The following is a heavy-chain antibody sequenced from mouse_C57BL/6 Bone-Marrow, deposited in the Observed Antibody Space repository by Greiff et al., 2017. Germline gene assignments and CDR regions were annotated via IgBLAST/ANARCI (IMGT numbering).Heavy chain of an antibody. CDR2: INPNSGST. CDR1: GYTFTSYW. J-gene: IGHJ2*01. Sequence: QVQLQQPGAEPVKPGASVKLSCKASGYTFTSYWMHWVKQRPGQGLEWIGMINPNSGSTNYNEKFKSKAKLTVDKSSSTAYMQRSSLTSEDSAVYCCAETGSVFDYWGQGTTLTVSS. V-gene: IGHV1-64*01. CDR3: AETGSVFDY. D-gene: IGHD4-1*01.